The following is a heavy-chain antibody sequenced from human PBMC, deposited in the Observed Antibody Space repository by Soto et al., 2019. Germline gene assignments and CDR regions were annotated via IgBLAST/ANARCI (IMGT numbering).Heavy chain of an antibody. J-gene: IGHJ4*02. V-gene: IGHV3-74*02. CDR2: INSDGGTT. Sequence: DVQLTESGGGLVQPGGSLRLSCAASGFTFSNYWMHWVRQAPGKGLVWVSRINSDGGTTSYADSVKGRFTISRDNAKNTLYLQMNGLRAEDTAVYYCARVGNGEYVFYYWGQGTLVTVSS. CDR1: GFTFSNYW. CDR3: ARVGNGEYVFYY. D-gene: IGHD3-16*01.